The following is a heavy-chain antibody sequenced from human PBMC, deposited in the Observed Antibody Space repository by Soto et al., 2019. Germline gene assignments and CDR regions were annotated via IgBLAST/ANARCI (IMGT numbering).Heavy chain of an antibody. J-gene: IGHJ3*02. CDR1: GYTFTSYY. D-gene: IGHD4-17*01. V-gene: IGHV1-46*03. Sequence: GASVKVSCKASGYTFTSYYMHWVRQAPGQGLEWMGIINPSGGSTSYAQKFQGRVTMTRDTSTSTVYMELSSLRSEDTAVYYCARDLIRHDYGDYGGSDAFDIWGQGTMVTVSS. CDR3: ARDLIRHDYGDYGGSDAFDI. CDR2: INPSGGST.